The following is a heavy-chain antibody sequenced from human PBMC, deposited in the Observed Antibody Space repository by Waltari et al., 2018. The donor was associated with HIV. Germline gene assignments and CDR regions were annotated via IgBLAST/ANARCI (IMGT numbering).Heavy chain of an antibody. CDR3: AREKMEIAVYYSMDV. J-gene: IGHJ6*02. CDR1: GYTFSSYT. V-gene: IGHV1-3*01. D-gene: IGHD6-19*01. Sequence: QVQLVQSGAEVKKPGASVKVSCKASGYTFSSYTMHWVRQAPGQGLEWMGWINAGKGNTKYSQKFQDRVTITRDTAASTAFMELSSLKSEDSALYYCAREKMEIAVYYSMDVWGQGTTVTVSS. CDR2: INAGKGNT.